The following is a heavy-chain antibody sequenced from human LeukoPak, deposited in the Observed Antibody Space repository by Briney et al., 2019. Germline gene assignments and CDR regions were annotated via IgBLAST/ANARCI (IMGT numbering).Heavy chain of an antibody. D-gene: IGHD3-22*01. J-gene: IGHJ4*02. CDR2: ISGSDTTT. Sequence: GGSLRLSCTASGFTFSRYGMSWVRQAPGKGLEWVAAISGSDTTTYYADSVKGRFTISRDDSKSTLHLQMNSLRAEDTAVYHCVKHYYDSSGYASFDNWDQGTLVTVSS. V-gene: IGHV3-23*01. CDR1: GFTFSRYG. CDR3: VKHYYDSSGYASFDN.